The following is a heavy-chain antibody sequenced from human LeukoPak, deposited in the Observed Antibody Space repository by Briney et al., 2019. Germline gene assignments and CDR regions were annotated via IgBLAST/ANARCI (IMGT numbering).Heavy chain of an antibody. Sequence: SETLSLTCTVSGGSISSYYWSWIRQPPGKGLEWIGYIYYSGSTNYNPSLKSRVTISVDTSKNQFSLKLSSVTAADTAVYYCARSGSGSPWYFDLWGRGTLVTVSS. J-gene: IGHJ2*01. CDR3: ARSGSGSPWYFDL. CDR2: IYYSGST. CDR1: GGSISSYY. D-gene: IGHD3-10*01. V-gene: IGHV4-59*01.